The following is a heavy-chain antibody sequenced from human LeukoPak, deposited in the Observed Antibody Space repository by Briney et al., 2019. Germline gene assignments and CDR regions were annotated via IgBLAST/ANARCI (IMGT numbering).Heavy chain of an antibody. CDR2: INNDGSTT. Sequence: GGSLRLSCAASGFXFSSYAMTWVRQAPGKGLVWVSRINNDGSTTAYADSVKGRFTISRDNTKNTLYLQMNSLRAEDTAVYYCARHSTMASGPFDIWGQGTMVTVSS. CDR3: ARHSTMASGPFDI. D-gene: IGHD5-24*01. J-gene: IGHJ3*02. V-gene: IGHV3-74*01. CDR1: GFXFSSYA.